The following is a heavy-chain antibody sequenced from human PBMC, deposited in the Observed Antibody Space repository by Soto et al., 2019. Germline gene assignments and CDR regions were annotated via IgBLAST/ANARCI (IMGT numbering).Heavy chain of an antibody. D-gene: IGHD3-3*01. V-gene: IGHV3-30*18. J-gene: IGHJ4*02. Sequence: PGGSLRLSCAASGFTFNNYGFHWVRQAPGKGLEWVAVISYDGGNKYYADSVKGRFTISRDDSKNTLYLEMNSLRAEDTAVYYCAKDPPGWSGSYYGFFDYWGQGTLATVSS. CDR1: GFTFNNYG. CDR3: AKDPPGWSGSYYGFFDY. CDR2: ISYDGGNK.